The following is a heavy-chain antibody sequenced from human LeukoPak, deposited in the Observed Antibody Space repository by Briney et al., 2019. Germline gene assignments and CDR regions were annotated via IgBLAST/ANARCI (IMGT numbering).Heavy chain of an antibody. J-gene: IGHJ4*02. CDR2: IYYTGST. V-gene: IGHV4-59*08. D-gene: IGHD3-3*02. Sequence: SETLSLTCTVSSGSISRYYWSWIRQPPGKGLDWIGYIYYTGSTYYNPSLKSRVTISVDTSKNQFSLKLSSLTAADTAVYYCARLRRSRLAEFDYWGQGTLVTVSS. CDR1: SGSISRYY. CDR3: ARLRRSRLAEFDY.